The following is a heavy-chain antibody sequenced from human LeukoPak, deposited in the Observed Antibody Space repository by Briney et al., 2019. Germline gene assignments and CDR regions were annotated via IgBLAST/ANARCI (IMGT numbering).Heavy chain of an antibody. D-gene: IGHD3-10*01. CDR2: INHSGST. CDR3: ARGLRWGITMVRARTYFDY. V-gene: IGHV4-34*01. Sequence: PSETLSLTCAVYGGSFSGYYWSWIRQPPGKGLEWIGEINHSGSTNYNPSLKSRVTISVETSKNQFSLKLSSVTAADTAVYYCARGLRWGITMVRARTYFDYWGQGTLVTVSS. J-gene: IGHJ4*02. CDR1: GGSFSGYY.